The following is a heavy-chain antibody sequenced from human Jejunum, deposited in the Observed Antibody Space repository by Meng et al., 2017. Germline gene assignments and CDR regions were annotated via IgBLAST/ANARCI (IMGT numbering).Heavy chain of an antibody. V-gene: IGHV3-23*04. D-gene: IGHD3-16*01. Sequence: VHLVESGGGLVKPGGSLRLSCAASGFTFSSHTMNWVRQAPGKGLEWVSTFAANNSTYYAESVKGRFTISRDNSKNTLSLQMNSLRAEDTAVYYCAKLTSFWGQGTLVTVSS. CDR1: GFTFSSHT. J-gene: IGHJ4*02. CDR2: FAANNST. CDR3: AKLTSF.